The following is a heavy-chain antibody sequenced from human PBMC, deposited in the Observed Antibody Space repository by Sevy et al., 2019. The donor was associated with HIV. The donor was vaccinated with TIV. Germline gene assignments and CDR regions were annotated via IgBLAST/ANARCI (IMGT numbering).Heavy chain of an antibody. CDR2: IKPDGSEQ. Sequence: GGSLRLSCAASGFTITSNWMSWVRQAPGKGLEWVDNIKPDGSEQFCVDSVKGRFTISRDIAKNSLFLQMSSLRVEDTAVYYCARGDFDVWGQGTMVTVSS. D-gene: IGHD3-3*01. CDR3: ARGDFDV. J-gene: IGHJ3*01. CDR1: GFTITSNW. V-gene: IGHV3-7*01.